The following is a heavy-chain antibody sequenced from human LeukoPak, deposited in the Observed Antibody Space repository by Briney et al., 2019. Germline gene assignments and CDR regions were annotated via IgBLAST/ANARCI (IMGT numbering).Heavy chain of an antibody. CDR3: ATGADFWSGYDNDF. Sequence: GASVKVSCKVSGYTLTELSMHWVRQAPGKGREWPGGFDPEDGETIYAQKFQGRVTMTEDTSTDTAYMELRSLRSEDTAVYYCATGADFWSGYDNDFWGQGTLVTVSS. J-gene: IGHJ4*02. CDR2: FDPEDGET. CDR1: GYTLTELS. D-gene: IGHD3-3*01. V-gene: IGHV1-24*01.